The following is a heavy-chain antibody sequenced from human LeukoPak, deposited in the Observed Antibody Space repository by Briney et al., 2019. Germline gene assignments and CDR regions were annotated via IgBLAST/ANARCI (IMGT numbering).Heavy chain of an antibody. Sequence: ASVKVSCKASGYTFTSYYMHWVRQAPGQGLEWMGIINPSGGSTSYAQKFQGRVTMTRDTSTSTVYMELSSLRSEDTAVYYCARARITMVRGVREDNWFDPWGQGTLVTVSS. CDR2: INPSGGST. CDR3: ARARITMVRGVREDNWFDP. J-gene: IGHJ5*02. CDR1: GYTFTSYY. D-gene: IGHD3-10*01. V-gene: IGHV1-46*01.